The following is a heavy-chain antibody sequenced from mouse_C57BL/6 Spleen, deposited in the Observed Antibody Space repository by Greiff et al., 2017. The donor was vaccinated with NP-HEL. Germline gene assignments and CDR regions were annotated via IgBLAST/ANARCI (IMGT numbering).Heavy chain of an antibody. Sequence: VQLQQPGAELVKPGASVKLSCKASGYTFTSYWMHWVKQSPGQGLEWIGMIHPNSGSTNYNETFKSKATLTVDKSSSTAYMQLSSLTSEDSAVYYCARCLYGSSPYWYFDVWGTGTTVTVSS. CDR3: ARCLYGSSPYWYFDV. D-gene: IGHD1-1*01. CDR2: IHPNSGST. CDR1: GYTFTSYW. J-gene: IGHJ1*03. V-gene: IGHV1-64*01.